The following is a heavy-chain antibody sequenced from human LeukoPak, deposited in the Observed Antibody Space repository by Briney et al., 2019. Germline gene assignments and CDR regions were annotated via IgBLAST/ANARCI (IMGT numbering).Heavy chain of an antibody. CDR3: AKVLGYYDSSGYYQEGGFDY. CDR1: GFTFDDYA. V-gene: IGHV3-43*02. Sequence: GGSLRLSCAASGFTFDDYAMHWVRQAPGKGLEWVSLISGDGGSTYYADSVKGRFTISKDNSKNSLYLQMNSLRTEDTALYYCAKVLGYYDSSGYYQEGGFDYWGQGTLVTVSS. D-gene: IGHD3-22*01. J-gene: IGHJ4*02. CDR2: ISGDGGST.